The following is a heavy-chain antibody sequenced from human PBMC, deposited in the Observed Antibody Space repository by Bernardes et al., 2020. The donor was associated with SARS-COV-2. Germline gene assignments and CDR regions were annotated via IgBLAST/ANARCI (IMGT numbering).Heavy chain of an antibody. J-gene: IGHJ5*02. CDR1: GFTFGMSA. Sequence: GGSLRLSCTASGFTFGMSAMGWVRQAPGKGLQWVSSISGTGTTKYYADSVKGRFTISRDNSKNTLYLQMNSLRVDDTATYYCAKLPSIQLWAGNNWFDPWGQGTPVTVSS. CDR3: AKLPSIQLWAGNNWFDP. V-gene: IGHV3-23*01. CDR2: ISGTGTTK. D-gene: IGHD5-18*01.